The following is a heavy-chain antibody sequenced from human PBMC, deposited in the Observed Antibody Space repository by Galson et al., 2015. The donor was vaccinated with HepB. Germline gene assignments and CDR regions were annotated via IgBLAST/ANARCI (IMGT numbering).Heavy chain of an antibody. J-gene: IGHJ3*02. V-gene: IGHV3-30*04. D-gene: IGHD2-15*01. CDR1: GFTFSSYA. CDR3: ARDQAPIGGGAATQGDAFDI. CDR2: ISYDGSNK. Sequence: SCAASGFTFSSYAMHWVRQAPGKGLEWVAVISYDGSNKYYADSVKGRFTISRDNSKNTLYLQMNSLRAEDTAVYYCARDQAPIGGGAATQGDAFDIWGQGTMVTVSS.